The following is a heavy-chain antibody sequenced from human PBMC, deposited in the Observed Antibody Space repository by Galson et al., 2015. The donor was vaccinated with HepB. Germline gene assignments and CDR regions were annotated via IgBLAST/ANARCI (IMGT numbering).Heavy chain of an antibody. D-gene: IGHD2-15*01. CDR2: IYYSGST. Sequence: ETLSLTCTVSGGSISSSSYYWGWIRQPPGKGLEWIGSIYYSGSTYYNPSLKSRVTISVDTSKNQFSLKLSSVTAADTAVYYCARALGGSYATDWGQGTLVTVSS. J-gene: IGHJ4*02. CDR1: GGSISSSSYY. V-gene: IGHV4-39*07. CDR3: ARALGGSYATD.